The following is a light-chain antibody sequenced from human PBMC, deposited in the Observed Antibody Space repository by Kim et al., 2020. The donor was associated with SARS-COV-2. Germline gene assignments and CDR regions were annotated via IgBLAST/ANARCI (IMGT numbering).Light chain of an antibody. J-gene: IGLJ3*02. V-gene: IGLV1-44*01. CDR3: AAWDDSLNGNWV. CDR2: SNN. Sequence: QRVTISCSGSSSHIGSNTVNWYQQLPGTAPQLLIYSNNQRPSGVPDRFSGSKSGTSASLAISGLQSEDEADYYCAAWDDSLNGNWVFGGGTKLTVL. CDR1: SSHIGSNT.